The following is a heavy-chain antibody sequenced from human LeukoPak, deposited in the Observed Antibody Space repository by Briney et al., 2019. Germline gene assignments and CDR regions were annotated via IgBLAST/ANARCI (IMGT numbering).Heavy chain of an antibody. CDR3: APPRNYFDP. J-gene: IGHJ5*02. Sequence: KPGGSLRLSCAASGFTFSNAWMNWVRQAPGKGLEWVGHIKSKTDGGTADYAAPVKGRFTISRDDSRNTLFLQMNSLRTDDTAVYYCAPPRNYFDPWGQGTLVTVSS. D-gene: IGHD2/OR15-2a*01. CDR1: GFTFSNAW. CDR2: IKSKTDGGTA. V-gene: IGHV3-15*01.